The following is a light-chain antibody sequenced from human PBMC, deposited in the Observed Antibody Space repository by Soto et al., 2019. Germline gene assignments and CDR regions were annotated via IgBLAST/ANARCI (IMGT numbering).Light chain of an antibody. V-gene: IGKV3-20*01. J-gene: IGKJ1*01. CDR2: DAS. Sequence: EIVLTQSPGTLSVSPGERVTLSCRASQSISRNLAWHQQKPGQAPRLLIYDASTRATGIPARFSGSGSRTEFTLTISRLEPEDFAVYYCQQYGSSLWTFGQGPKV. CDR3: QQYGSSLWT. CDR1: QSISRN.